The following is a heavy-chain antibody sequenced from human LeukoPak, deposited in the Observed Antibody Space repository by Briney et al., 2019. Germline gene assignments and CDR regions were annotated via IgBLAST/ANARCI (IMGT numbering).Heavy chain of an antibody. D-gene: IGHD6-13*01. V-gene: IGHV4-61*05. Sequence: SETLSLTCTVSGGSISSSSYYWGWIRQPPGKGLEWIGYIYYSGSTNYNPSLKSRVTISVDTSKNQFSLKLSSVTAADTAVYYCARAVAAAGFFDYWGQGTLVTVSS. CDR2: IYYSGST. CDR1: GGSISSSSYY. CDR3: ARAVAAAGFFDY. J-gene: IGHJ4*02.